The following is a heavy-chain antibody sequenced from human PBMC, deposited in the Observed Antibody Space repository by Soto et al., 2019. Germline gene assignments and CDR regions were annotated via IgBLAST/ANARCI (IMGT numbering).Heavy chain of an antibody. CDR1: GGSISSYY. CDR3: ARDLSGGPSWFEP. CDR2: IYYSGST. V-gene: IGHV4-59*01. D-gene: IGHD2-15*01. J-gene: IGHJ5*02. Sequence: PSETLSLTCTVSGGSISSYYWSWIRQPPGKGLEWIGYIYYSGSTNYNPSLKSRVTISVDTSKNQFSLKLSSVTAADTAVYYCARDLSGGPSWFEPWGQGPLVPFAS.